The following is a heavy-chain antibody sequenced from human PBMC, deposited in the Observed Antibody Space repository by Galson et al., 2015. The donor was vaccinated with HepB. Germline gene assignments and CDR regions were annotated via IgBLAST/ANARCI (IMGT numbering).Heavy chain of an antibody. CDR2: INPSDGIA. CDR1: GYTFTTSDY. J-gene: IGHJ4*02. CDR3: ARAADQFFDK. Sequence: SVKVSCKAIGYTFTTSDYMHWVRQAPGQGLEWMGIINPSDGIANLTQKFQGRVTMTRDTSTSTVHIEVSSLRSEDTAVYYCARAADQFFDKWGQGTLVTVSS. V-gene: IGHV1-46*01.